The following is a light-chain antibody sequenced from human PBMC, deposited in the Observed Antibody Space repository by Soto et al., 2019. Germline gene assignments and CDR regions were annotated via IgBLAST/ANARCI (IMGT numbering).Light chain of an antibody. CDR1: ISDLGGYDS. CDR3: SSYSTISIVI. J-gene: IGLJ2*01. Sequence: QSALTQPASVSGSPGQSIAISCTGTISDLGGYDSVSWYRQHPGKAPKLLIYEVTNRPSGVSSRFSGSKSGNTASLTISGLQAEDEAHYYCSSYSTISIVIFGGGTKVTVL. CDR2: EVT. V-gene: IGLV2-14*01.